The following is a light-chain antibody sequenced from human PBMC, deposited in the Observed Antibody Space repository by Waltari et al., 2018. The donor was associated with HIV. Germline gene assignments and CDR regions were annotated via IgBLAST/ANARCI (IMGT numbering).Light chain of an antibody. CDR3: ASWDDSLSALL. V-gene: IGLV1-44*01. Sequence: QSVLTQPPSASGAPGQRVTISCSGSSSNIGSNAVNWFQHLSGTAPRLIIHSDKQRPSGVPDRVSGSKSGTSASLAITGLQSEDEAVYYCASWDDSLSALLFGGGTRLTVL. J-gene: IGLJ2*01. CDR2: SDK. CDR1: SSNIGSNA.